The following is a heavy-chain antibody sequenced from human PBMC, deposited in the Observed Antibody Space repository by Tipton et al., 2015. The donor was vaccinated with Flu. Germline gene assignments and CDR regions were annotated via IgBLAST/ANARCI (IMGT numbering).Heavy chain of an antibody. D-gene: IGHD3-10*01. CDR3: ARGYGSGPKDGFDP. CDR1: GDSVSSHGAT. Sequence: GLVKPSLTLSLTCAISGDSVSSHGATWNWIRLSPSRGLEWLGKTYYRSIWHNIYAESVKSRITITPDTSKNQFSLQLNSVTPEDTAVYYGARGYGSGPKDGFDPWGQGTLVTVSA. J-gene: IGHJ5*02. CDR2: TYYRSIWHN. V-gene: IGHV6-1*01.